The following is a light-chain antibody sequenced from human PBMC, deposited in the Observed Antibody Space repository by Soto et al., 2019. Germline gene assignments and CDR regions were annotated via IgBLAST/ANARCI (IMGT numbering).Light chain of an antibody. V-gene: IGKV3-20*01. CDR3: QQYTTSVWT. CDR2: AAS. Sequence: EIVLTQSPGTLSLSPGERATLSCRASQSVNSKFLAWYQQTPGQAPRLLIYAASSRAAGVPERFSGSGSGTDFTLTISRLEPEDFAVYYCQQYTTSVWTFGQGTNVEVK. CDR1: QSVNSKF. J-gene: IGKJ1*01.